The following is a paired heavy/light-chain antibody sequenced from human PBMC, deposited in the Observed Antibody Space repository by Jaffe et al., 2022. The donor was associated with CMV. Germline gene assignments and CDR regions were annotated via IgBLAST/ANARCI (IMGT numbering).Light chain of an antibody. CDR1: QSVLYSSNNKNY. CDR2: WAS. J-gene: IGKJ2*01. CDR3: QQYYSPRYT. Sequence: DIVMTQSPDSLAVSLGERATINCKSSQSVLYSSNNKNYLAWYQQKPGQPPKLLIYWASTRESGVPDRFSGSGSGTDFTLTISSLQAEDVAVYYCQQYYSPRYTFGQGTKLEIK. V-gene: IGKV4-1*01.
Heavy chain of an antibody. CDR3: ARILVDYYDSSGYYPPDAFDI. D-gene: IGHD3-22*01. CDR2: IDWDDDK. J-gene: IGHJ3*02. Sequence: QVTLRESGPALVKPTQTLTLTCTFSGFSLSTSGMCVSWIRQPPGKALEWLARIDWDDDKYYSTSLKTRLTISKDTSKNQVVLTMTNMDPVDTATYYCARILVDYYDSSGYYPPDAFDIWGQGTMVTVSS. V-gene: IGHV2-70*15. CDR1: GFSLSTSGMC.